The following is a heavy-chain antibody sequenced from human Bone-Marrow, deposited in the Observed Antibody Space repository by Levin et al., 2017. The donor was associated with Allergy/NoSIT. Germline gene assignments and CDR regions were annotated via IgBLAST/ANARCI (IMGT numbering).Heavy chain of an antibody. J-gene: IGHJ6*01. CDR3: EQDMGDGSYKYYGMNI. V-gene: IGHV3-30*18. D-gene: IGHD3-10*01. CDR2: IPNSGHHT. CDR1: YA. Sequence: YAIHWVRQAPGKGLEWLAVIPNSGHHTFYGDSVKGRFAVSRDNSRRTVYLQLNRLRVEDTAVYFCEQDMGDGSYKYYGMNIWGQGTTVTVSS.